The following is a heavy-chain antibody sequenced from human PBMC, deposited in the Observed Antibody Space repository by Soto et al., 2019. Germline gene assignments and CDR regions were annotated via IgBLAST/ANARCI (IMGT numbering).Heavy chain of an antibody. CDR1: GITFTNYW. CDR3: GTVFEH. V-gene: IGHV3-74*01. J-gene: IGHJ4*02. Sequence: EVQLVESGGGSVQPGGSLRLSCVASGITFTNYWMHWVRQVPGKGLVWVARVDSDGRGTSYADFVKGRFTISRDNAKNTLDLQMNSLRVEDTAMYYWGTVFEHWGQGIPVTVSS. CDR2: VDSDGRGT.